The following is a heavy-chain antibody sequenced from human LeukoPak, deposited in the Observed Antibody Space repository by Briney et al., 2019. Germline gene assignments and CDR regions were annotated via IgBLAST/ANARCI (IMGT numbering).Heavy chain of an antibody. V-gene: IGHV4-39*07. D-gene: IGHD4-17*01. CDR2: IYYSGST. J-gene: IGHJ5*02. CDR3: ASLRWFDP. Sequence: SETLSLTCTVSGGSISSSSYYWGWIRQPPGKGLEWIGSIYYSGSTYYNPPLKSRVTISVDTSKNQFSLKLSSVTAADTAVYYCASLRWFDPWGQGTLVTVSS. CDR1: GGSISSSSYY.